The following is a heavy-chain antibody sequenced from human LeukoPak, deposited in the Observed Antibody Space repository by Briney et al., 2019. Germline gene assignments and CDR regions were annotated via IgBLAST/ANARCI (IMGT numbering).Heavy chain of an antibody. CDR1: GYTFRDYA. J-gene: IGHJ4*02. CDR3: ARNLVGKTDFDY. D-gene: IGHD6-19*01. CDR2: INAGNGDT. Sequence: ASVKVSRTASGYTFRDYAMHWGRQAPGQRLEWMGWINAGNGDTKYSQKFQGRITITWDTSATTVHMELSSLRSEDTAVYYCARNLVGKTDFDYWGQGTLVTVSS. V-gene: IGHV1-3*01.